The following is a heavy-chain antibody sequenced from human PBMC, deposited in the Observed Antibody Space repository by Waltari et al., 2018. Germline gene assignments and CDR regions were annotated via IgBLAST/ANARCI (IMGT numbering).Heavy chain of an antibody. D-gene: IGHD3-10*01. CDR1: GFTFSSYG. J-gene: IGHJ4*02. CDR2: IWYDGSNK. V-gene: IGHV3-33*01. CDR3: ARERGYGSGSYTDY. Sequence: QVQLVESGGGVVQPGRSLRLSCAASGFTFSSYGMHWVRQAPGKGLEWVAVIWYDGSNKYYADSVKGRFTISRDNSKNTLYLQMNSLRAEDTAVYYCARERGYGSGSYTDYWGQGTLVTVSS.